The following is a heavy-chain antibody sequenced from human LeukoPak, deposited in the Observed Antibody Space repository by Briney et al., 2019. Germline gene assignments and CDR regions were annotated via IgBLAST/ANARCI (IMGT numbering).Heavy chain of an antibody. CDR3: AKDISGCGGKCYSASFDS. V-gene: IGHV3-21*01. CDR2: ISSSSGYI. J-gene: IGHJ4*02. Sequence: GGSLRLSCAASGFTFSSYSMNWVRQAPGKGLEWVSSISSSSGYIYYADSVKGRFTISRDNAKNSLYLQMNSLRAEDTALYYCAKDISGCGGKCYSASFDSWGQGTLVTVSS. CDR1: GFTFSSYS. D-gene: IGHD2-21*01.